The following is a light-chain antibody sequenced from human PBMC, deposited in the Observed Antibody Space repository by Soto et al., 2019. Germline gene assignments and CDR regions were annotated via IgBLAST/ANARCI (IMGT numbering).Light chain of an antibody. CDR2: STN. J-gene: IGLJ3*02. Sequence: QAVVTQEPSFSVSPGGTVTLTFGFSSGSVSTSYYPSWYQQTPGQAPRTLIYSTNTRSSGVPDRFSGSILGNKAALTITGAQADDEYDYYCVLYMGSGIWVFGGGTKLTVL. CDR1: SGSVSTSYY. CDR3: VLYMGSGIWV. V-gene: IGLV8-61*01.